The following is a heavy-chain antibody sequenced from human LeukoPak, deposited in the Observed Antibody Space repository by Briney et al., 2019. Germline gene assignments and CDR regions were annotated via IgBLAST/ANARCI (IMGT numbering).Heavy chain of an antibody. J-gene: IGHJ4*02. V-gene: IGHV3-43*02. CDR1: GFTFNRYA. D-gene: IGHD4-23*01. CDR2: ISGDSITT. CDR3: AKDHVYGGADD. Sequence: GGSLILSCAASGFTFNRYAMHWVRQAPGKGLEWVGLISGDSITTYYLDSVKGRFTISRDNSKNSLYLHMNSLRSEDTALYYCAKDHVYGGADDWGQGTLVTVSS.